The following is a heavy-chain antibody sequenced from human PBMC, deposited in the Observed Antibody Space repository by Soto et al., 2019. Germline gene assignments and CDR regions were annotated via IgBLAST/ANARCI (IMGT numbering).Heavy chain of an antibody. CDR1: GGSISGYY. V-gene: IGHV4-59*01. CDR3: AIFYASSTGLIDS. D-gene: IGHD3-9*01. J-gene: IGHJ4*02. CDR2: IYYSGGT. Sequence: SETLSLTCTVYGGSISGYYWTWIRQPPGKGLEWIGYIYYSGGTNYNPSLKSRVTISVDTSKNQFSLKLSSVTAADTAVYYCAIFYASSTGLIDSWGQGTLVTVFS.